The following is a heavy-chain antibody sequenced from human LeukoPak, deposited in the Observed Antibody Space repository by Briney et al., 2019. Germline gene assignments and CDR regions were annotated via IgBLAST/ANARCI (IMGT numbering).Heavy chain of an antibody. CDR3: ARDRVSGYSDYFDY. J-gene: IGHJ4*02. CDR1: GGSISSGSYY. V-gene: IGHV4-61*02. D-gene: IGHD1-26*01. CDR2: IYTSGST. Sequence: KPSETLSLTCTVSGGSISSGSYYWSWIRQPAGKGLEWIGRIYTSGSTNHNPSLKGRVTISVDTSKNQFSLKLSSVTAADTAVYYCARDRVSGYSDYFDYWGQGTLVTVSS.